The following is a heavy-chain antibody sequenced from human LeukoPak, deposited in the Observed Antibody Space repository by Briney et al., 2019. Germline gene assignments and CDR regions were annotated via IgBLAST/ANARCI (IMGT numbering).Heavy chain of an antibody. J-gene: IGHJ4*02. CDR3: ARDGYSGSYPPPLDY. V-gene: IGHV3-48*03. CDR2: ISSSGSTI. D-gene: IGHD1-26*01. CDR1: GFTFSSYE. Sequence: PGGSLRLSCAASGFTFSSYEMNWVRQAPGKGLEWVSYISSSGSTIYYADSVKGRFTISRDNAKNSLYLQMNSLRAEDTAVYYCARDGYSGSYPPPLDYWGQGTLVTASS.